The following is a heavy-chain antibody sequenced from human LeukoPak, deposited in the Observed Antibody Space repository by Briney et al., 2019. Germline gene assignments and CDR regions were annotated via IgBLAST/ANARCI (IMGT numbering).Heavy chain of an antibody. V-gene: IGHV4-34*01. Sequence: SETLSLTCAVYGGSFSGYYWSWIRQPPGKGLEWIGEINHSGSTNYNPSLKSRVTISVDTSKNQFSLKLSSVTAADTAVYYCARGRTEHDAFDIWGQGTMVTVSS. CDR1: GGSFSGYY. CDR2: INHSGST. D-gene: IGHD3/OR15-3a*01. J-gene: IGHJ3*02. CDR3: ARGRTEHDAFDI.